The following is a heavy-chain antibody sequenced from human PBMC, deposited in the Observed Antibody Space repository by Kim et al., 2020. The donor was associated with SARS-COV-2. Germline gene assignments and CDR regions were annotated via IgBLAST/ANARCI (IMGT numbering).Heavy chain of an antibody. V-gene: IGHV4-59*01. Sequence: SETLSLTCTVSGGSISSYYWSWIRQPPGKGLEWIGYIYYSGSTNYNPPLKSRVTISVDTSKNQFSLKLSSVTAADTAVYYCAVLIAAAGRDYYYGMDVWGRVTTVTVSS. CDR1: GGSISSYY. CDR3: AVLIAAAGRDYYYGMDV. CDR2: IYYSGST. D-gene: IGHD6-13*01. J-gene: IGHJ6*02.